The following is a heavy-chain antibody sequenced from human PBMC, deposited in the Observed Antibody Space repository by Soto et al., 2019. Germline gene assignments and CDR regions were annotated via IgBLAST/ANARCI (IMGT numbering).Heavy chain of an antibody. CDR3: ARGRRTGARNFDS. Sequence: LTCSVSGGSVSSDNYYWNWIRQPPGKGLEWIGYIYFNGDTKYNPSLNSRVTISTDTSNDQFSLKMTSVTAADTAVYYCARGRRTGARNFDSWGQGTLVTVYS. V-gene: IGHV4-61*01. CDR2: IYFNGDT. J-gene: IGHJ5*01. CDR1: GGSVSSDNYY. D-gene: IGHD1-26*01.